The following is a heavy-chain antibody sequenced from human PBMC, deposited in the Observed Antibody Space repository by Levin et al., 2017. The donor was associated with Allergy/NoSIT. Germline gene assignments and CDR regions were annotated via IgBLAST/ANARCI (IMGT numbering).Heavy chain of an antibody. D-gene: IGHD3-3*01. Sequence: SETLSLTCTVSGGSISSSSYYWGWIRQPPGKGLEWIGSIYYSGSTYYNPSLKSRVTISVDTSKNQFSLKLSSVTAADTAVYYCARAYYDFWSGAYHSWGQGTLVTVSS. J-gene: IGHJ4*02. V-gene: IGHV4-39*07. CDR1: GGSISSSSYY. CDR2: IYYSGST. CDR3: ARAYYDFWSGAYHS.